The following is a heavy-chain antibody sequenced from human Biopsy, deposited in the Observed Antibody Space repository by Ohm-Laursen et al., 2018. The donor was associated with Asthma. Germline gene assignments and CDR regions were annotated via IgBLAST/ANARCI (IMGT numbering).Heavy chain of an antibody. V-gene: IGHV1-18*01. CDR3: ARAVDYSHYYGIDV. CDR1: GYTFNSAG. CDR2: ISVYNGNT. D-gene: IGHD3-10*01. Sequence: ASVKVSCNPSGYTFNSAGITWVRQAPGQGLEWMGWISVYNGNTKVAQKLQDRVTMITDTSTSTAYMELRSLRSDDTAVYFCARAVDYSHYYGIDVWGRGTTVTVS. J-gene: IGHJ6*02.